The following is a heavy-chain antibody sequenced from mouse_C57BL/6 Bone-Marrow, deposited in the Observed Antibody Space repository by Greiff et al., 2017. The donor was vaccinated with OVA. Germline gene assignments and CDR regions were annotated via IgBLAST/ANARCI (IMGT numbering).Heavy chain of an antibody. CDR1: GFSLTSYG. Sequence: QVQLQQSGPGLVQPSQSLSITCTVSGFSLTSYGVHWVRQSPGKGLEWLGVIWRGGSTDYNAAFISRLSISKDNSKSQVFFKMNSLQADDTAIYYCARRPFDYWGQGTTLTVSS. J-gene: IGHJ2*01. CDR3: ARRPFDY. V-gene: IGHV2-2*01. CDR2: IWRGGST.